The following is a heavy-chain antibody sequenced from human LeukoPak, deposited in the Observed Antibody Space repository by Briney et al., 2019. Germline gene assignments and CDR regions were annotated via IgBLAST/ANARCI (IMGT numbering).Heavy chain of an antibody. J-gene: IGHJ6*02. CDR2: ISGSGSSI. D-gene: IGHD4-17*01. V-gene: IGHV3-48*03. CDR1: GFAFSSFE. CDR3: AKDFLRRGYGDYALYYYGMDV. Sequence: GGSLRLSCAASGFAFSSFEMNWVRQAPGKGLEWVSYISGSGSSIHYADSVKGRFTISRDNAKNSLYLQMNSLRAEDTAVYYCAKDFLRRGYGDYALYYYGMDVWGQGTTVTVSS.